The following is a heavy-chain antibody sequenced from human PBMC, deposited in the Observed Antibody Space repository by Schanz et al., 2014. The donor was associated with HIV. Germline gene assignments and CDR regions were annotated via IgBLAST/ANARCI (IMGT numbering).Heavy chain of an antibody. V-gene: IGHV3-23*04. CDR1: GFTFDDYA. CDR3: AKEGRSYYDYYAMDA. Sequence: EVQLVESGGGLVQPGKSLRLSCAASGFTFDDYAMHWVRQVPGKGLEWVSGISGSGGRTYYAEFVKGRFTISRDNSKNTLYLQMNSLRAEDTAVYYCAKEGRSYYDYYAMDAWGQGTTVTVSS. CDR2: ISGSGGRT. J-gene: IGHJ6*02.